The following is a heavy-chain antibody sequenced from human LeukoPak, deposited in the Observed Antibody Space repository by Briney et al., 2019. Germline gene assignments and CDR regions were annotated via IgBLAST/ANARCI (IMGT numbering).Heavy chain of an antibody. D-gene: IGHD4-11*01. J-gene: IGHJ4*02. CDR3: SGAHYSSGWHYFDY. CDR1: GFSFTRFC. Sequence: GGSLRLSCAASGFSFTRFCMNWVRQAPGKGLEWVSSISSSGSSTYYADSVKGRFTISRDNAKNTLYLQMNSLRAEDTAVYYCSGAHYSSGWHYFDYWGQGTLVTVSS. V-gene: IGHV3-21*01. CDR2: ISSSGSST.